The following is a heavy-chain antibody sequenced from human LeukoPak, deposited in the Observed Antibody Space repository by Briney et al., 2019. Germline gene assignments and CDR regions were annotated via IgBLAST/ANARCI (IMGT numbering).Heavy chain of an antibody. V-gene: IGHV3-30-3*01. Sequence: PGGSLRLSCAASGFTFSSYAMRWVRQAPGKGLEWVAVISYDGSNKYYADSVKGRFTISRDNSKNTLYLQMNSLRAEDTAVYYCARAPTVSVGYCSSSSCQADYWGQGTLVTVSS. J-gene: IGHJ4*02. CDR2: ISYDGSNK. CDR3: ARAPTVSVGYCSSSSCQADY. D-gene: IGHD2-2*01. CDR1: GFTFSSYA.